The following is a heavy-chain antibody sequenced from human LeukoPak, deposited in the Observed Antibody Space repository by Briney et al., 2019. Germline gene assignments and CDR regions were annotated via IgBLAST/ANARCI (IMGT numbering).Heavy chain of an antibody. Sequence: GGSLRLSCAASGFAFSNAWMSGVRRSPGKGREGGGRIKSKTDDGTTDYAAPVKGRFTISRDDSKNTLYLPMNGLKTEDTAVYYCTTGWSIEWLYWGQGTLVTVSS. CDR2: IKSKTDDGTT. CDR3: TTGWSIEWLY. J-gene: IGHJ4*02. D-gene: IGHD5-12*01. V-gene: IGHV3-15*01. CDR1: GFAFSNAW.